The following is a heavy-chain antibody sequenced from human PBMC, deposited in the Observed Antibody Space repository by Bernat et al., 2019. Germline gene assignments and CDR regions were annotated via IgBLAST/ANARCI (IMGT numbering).Heavy chain of an antibody. D-gene: IGHD5-24*01. J-gene: IGHJ1*01. V-gene: IGHV3-73*01. CDR3: TRLEDGYNFLVN. Sequence: EVQLVESGGGLVQPGGSLKLSCAASGFTFSGSVMHWVRQASGKGREWVGRIRSKANNYATIYAASVKGRFTISRDDSKNTAYLQMNSLKAEDTAVYYCTRLEDGYNFLVNWGQGTLVTVSS. CDR2: IRSKANNYAT. CDR1: GFTFSGSV.